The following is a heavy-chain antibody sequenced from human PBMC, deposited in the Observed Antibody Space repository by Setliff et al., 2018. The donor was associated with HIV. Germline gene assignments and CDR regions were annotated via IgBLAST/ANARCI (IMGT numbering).Heavy chain of an antibody. CDR1: GGSLSSSSYY. CDR2: IYYSGNA. CDR3: ASRGIVVVTMSMPDEFFVH. Sequence: SETLSLTCAVSGGSLSSSSYYWGWIRQPPGKGLEWIGSIYYSGNAYYNPSLRGRVTISVDRSRNQFSLTLNSVTAADTATYYCASRGIVVVTMSMPDEFFVHWGHGTLVTVSS. V-gene: IGHV4-39*01. J-gene: IGHJ1*01. D-gene: IGHD2-21*02.